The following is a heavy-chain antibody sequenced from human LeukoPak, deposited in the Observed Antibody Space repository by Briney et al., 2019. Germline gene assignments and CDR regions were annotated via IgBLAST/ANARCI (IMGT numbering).Heavy chain of an antibody. CDR2: IWNDGSNK. J-gene: IGHJ4*02. V-gene: IGHV3-33*01. CDR3: ASDGIAVDRGIGYFDY. D-gene: IGHD6-13*01. CDR1: GFTFSSYG. Sequence: GGSLRLSCAASGFTFSSYGMHWVRQAPGKGLEWVAVIWNDGSNKYYADSVKGRFTISRDNSENTLYLQMNSLRAEDTALYYCASDGIAVDRGIGYFDYWGQGTLVTVSS.